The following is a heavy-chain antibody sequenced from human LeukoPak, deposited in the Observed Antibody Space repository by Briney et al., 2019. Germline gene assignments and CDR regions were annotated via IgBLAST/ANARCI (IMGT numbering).Heavy chain of an antibody. CDR2: ISGDGGST. CDR1: GFTFDDYA. V-gene: IGHV3-43*02. D-gene: IGHD6-19*01. Sequence: GGSLRLSCAASGFTFDDYAMHWVRQAPGKGLEWVSLISGDGGSTYYADSVKGRFTVSRDTSKTSLYLQMNSLRTEDTVLYYCAKAVYSSAWSDLDYWGQGTLVTVSS. CDR3: AKAVYSSAWSDLDY. J-gene: IGHJ4*02.